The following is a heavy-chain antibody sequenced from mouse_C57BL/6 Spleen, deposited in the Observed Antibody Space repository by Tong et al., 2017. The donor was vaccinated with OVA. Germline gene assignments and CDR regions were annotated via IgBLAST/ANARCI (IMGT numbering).Heavy chain of an antibody. CDR2: INPYNGAT. CDR3: ARSMVTTWFAY. D-gene: IGHD2-1*01. CDR1: GYTFTDYN. V-gene: IGHV1-34*02. J-gene: IGHJ3*01. Sequence: EVQLQQSGPELVKPGASVKLSCKASGYTFTDYNMDWVKQSHGKSLEWIGDINPYNGATSYNQNFKDKASLTVDKSSSTAYMELHSLTSEDSAVYYCARSMVTTWFAYWGQGTLVTVSA.